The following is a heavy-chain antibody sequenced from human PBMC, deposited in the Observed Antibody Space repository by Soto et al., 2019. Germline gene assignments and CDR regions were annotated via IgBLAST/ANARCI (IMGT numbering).Heavy chain of an antibody. CDR2: ISAYNGNT. CDR1: GYTFTSYG. Sequence: QVQLVQSGAEVKKPGASVKVSCKASGYTFTSYGISWVRQAPGQGLEWMGWISAYNGNTNYAQKLQGRVTMTTDTSTSTAYMELRSLRSDDTAVFYCARAAISGLLLEPRFDLWGRGTLVTVSS. J-gene: IGHJ2*01. CDR3: ARAAISGLLLEPRFDL. V-gene: IGHV1-18*01. D-gene: IGHD1-1*01.